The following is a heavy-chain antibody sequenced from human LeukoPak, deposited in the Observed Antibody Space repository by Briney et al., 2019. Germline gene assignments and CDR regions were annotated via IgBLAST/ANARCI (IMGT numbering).Heavy chain of an antibody. CDR3: ARDMYSSGWYKTYYFDY. CDR1: GYTFTSCA. D-gene: IGHD6-19*01. Sequence: GASVKVSCKASGYTFTSCAMNWVRQAPGQGLEWMGWINTNTGNPTYAQGFTGRFVFSLDTSVSTAYLQISSLKAEDTAVYYCARDMYSSGWYKTYYFDYWGQGTLVTVSS. V-gene: IGHV7-4-1*02. J-gene: IGHJ4*02. CDR2: INTNTGNP.